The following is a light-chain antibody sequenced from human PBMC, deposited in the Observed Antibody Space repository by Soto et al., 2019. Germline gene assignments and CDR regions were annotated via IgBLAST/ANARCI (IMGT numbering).Light chain of an antibody. Sequence: QSVLTQPHSASGTPGHRVTISCSGSSSNIGSNYVYWYQQLPGTAPKLLIYSNNQRPSGVPDRFSGSKSGTSASLAISGLRSEDEADYYCAAWDDTLSVLFGGGTKLTVL. CDR1: SSNIGSNY. V-gene: IGLV1-47*02. J-gene: IGLJ3*02. CDR2: SNN. CDR3: AAWDDTLSVL.